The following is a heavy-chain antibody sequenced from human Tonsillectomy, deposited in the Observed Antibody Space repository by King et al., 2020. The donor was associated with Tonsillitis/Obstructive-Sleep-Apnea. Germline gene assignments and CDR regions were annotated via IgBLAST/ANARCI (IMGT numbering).Heavy chain of an antibody. D-gene: IGHD5-12*01. CDR1: GFPVGDYT. CDR3: IRGGGPTKGAFDI. CDR2: IRTKPYGGTT. J-gene: IGHJ3*02. Sequence: VQLVESGGALEQPGRSLRLSCTASGFPVGDYTVNWLRQAPGKGLEWVGFIRTKPYGGTTEYAAPVKGRFTISRDDSKNIAYLQMNSLKIEDTAVYYCIRGGGPTKGAFDIWGQGTMVTVSS. V-gene: IGHV3-49*03.